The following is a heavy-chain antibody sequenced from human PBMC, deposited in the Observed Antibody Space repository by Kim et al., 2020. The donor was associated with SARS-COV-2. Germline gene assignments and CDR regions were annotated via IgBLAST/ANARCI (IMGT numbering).Heavy chain of an antibody. CDR3: VSKRADSSGFIDS. Sequence: TYNPSHKSRVAISVDSSKNQFSLNLNSMTTADTAVYYCVSKRADSSGFIDSWGQGTLVTVSS. J-gene: IGHJ4*02. V-gene: IGHV4-59*03. D-gene: IGHD3-22*01.